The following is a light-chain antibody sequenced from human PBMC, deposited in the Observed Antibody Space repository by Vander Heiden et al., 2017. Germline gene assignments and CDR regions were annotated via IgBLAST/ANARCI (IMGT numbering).Light chain of an antibody. CDR1: QSVSSSY. CDR2: GAS. Sequence: EIVLTQSPGTLSLSPGERATLSCRDSQSVSSSYLAWYQQKPGQAPRLLIYGASSRATGIPDRFSGSGSGTDFTLTISRLEPEDFAVYYCQQYGSSPATFGGGTKVEIK. J-gene: IGKJ4*01. CDR3: QQYGSSPAT. V-gene: IGKV3-20*01.